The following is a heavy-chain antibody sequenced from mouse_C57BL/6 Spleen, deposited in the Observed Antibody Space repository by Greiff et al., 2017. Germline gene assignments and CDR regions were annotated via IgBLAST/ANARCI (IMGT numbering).Heavy chain of an antibody. J-gene: IGHJ2*01. Sequence: QVQLQQSGAELAKPGASVKLSCKASGYTFTSYWMHWVKQRPGQGLEWIGYINPSSGYTKYNQKFKDKATLPADKSSSTAYMQLSSLTYEDSAVYYCAKLDYWGQGTTLTVSS. CDR1: GYTFTSYW. CDR3: AKLDY. V-gene: IGHV1-7*01. CDR2: INPSSGYT.